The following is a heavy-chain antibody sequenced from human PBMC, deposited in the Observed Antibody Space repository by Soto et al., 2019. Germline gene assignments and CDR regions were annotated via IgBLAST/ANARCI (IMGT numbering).Heavy chain of an antibody. D-gene: IGHD6-13*01. Sequence: QVQLVQSGAEVKKPGASVKVSCKASGYTFTSYDINWVRQATGQGLEWMGWMNPNSGNTGYAQKFQGRVTMTRNTSISRAHMERSSLRSEDTAVYYCARGGSSWYFEVSGMDVWGQGTTVTVSS. CDR3: ARGGSSWYFEVSGMDV. J-gene: IGHJ6*02. CDR1: GYTFTSYD. V-gene: IGHV1-8*01. CDR2: MNPNSGNT.